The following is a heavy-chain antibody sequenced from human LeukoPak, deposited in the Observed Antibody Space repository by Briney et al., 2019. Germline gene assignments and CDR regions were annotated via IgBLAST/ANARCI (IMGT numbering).Heavy chain of an antibody. Sequence: SETLSLTCTVSGGPISSYYWSWLRQPAGKGLEWIGRFYTSGSTNYNPSLKSRVTMSGDTSKNQFSLRVKSVTAADTAVYYCARYDDDLYFQYWGQGTLVTVSS. V-gene: IGHV4-4*07. CDR3: ARYDDDLYFQY. D-gene: IGHD3/OR15-3a*01. CDR1: GGPISSYY. J-gene: IGHJ1*01. CDR2: FYTSGST.